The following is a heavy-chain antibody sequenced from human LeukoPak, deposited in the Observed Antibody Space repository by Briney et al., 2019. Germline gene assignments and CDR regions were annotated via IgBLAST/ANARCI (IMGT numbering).Heavy chain of an antibody. V-gene: IGHV3-7*03. J-gene: IGHJ4*02. CDR2: IKQDGTEE. CDR1: GFTFSSSW. Sequence: GGSLRLSCVASGFTFSSSWMSRVRRAPGKGLEWVANIKQDGTEEYYVDSVRGRFSISKDNAKNSLYLQMNSLRAEDTAVYYCARDPCHGALDCWGQGALVTVSS. CDR3: ARDPCHGALDC. D-gene: IGHD2-2*01.